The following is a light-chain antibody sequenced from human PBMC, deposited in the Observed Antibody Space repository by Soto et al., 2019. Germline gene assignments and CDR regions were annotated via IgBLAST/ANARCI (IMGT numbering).Light chain of an antibody. CDR3: QQRSNWPPVT. J-gene: IGKJ4*01. Sequence: EIVLTQSPATLSLSPGERATLSCRASQSVSSYLAWYQQKPGQAPRLLIYDASNRATGIPARFSGSGSGTEFPLTISSLEPEEFAIYYCQQRSNWPPVTFGGGTKVEIK. CDR1: QSVSSY. CDR2: DAS. V-gene: IGKV3-11*01.